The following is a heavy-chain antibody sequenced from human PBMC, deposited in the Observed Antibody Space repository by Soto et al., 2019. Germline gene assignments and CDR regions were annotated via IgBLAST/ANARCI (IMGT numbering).Heavy chain of an antibody. CDR1: GYTLTGYY. Sequence: ASVKVSCKASGYTLTGYYMHWVRQAPGQGLEWMGWINPNSGGTNYAQKFQGWVTMTRDTSISTAYMELSRLRSDDTAVYYCARGRRITMVRGVITSDAFDIWGQGTMVTVSS. D-gene: IGHD3-10*01. CDR3: ARGRRITMVRGVITSDAFDI. CDR2: INPNSGGT. V-gene: IGHV1-2*04. J-gene: IGHJ3*02.